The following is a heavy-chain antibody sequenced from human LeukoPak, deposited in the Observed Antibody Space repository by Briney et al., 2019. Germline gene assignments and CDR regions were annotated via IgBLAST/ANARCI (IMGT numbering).Heavy chain of an antibody. CDR2: SRNKAYSYTT. CDR3: SRDLTMVRGVPDY. V-gene: IGHV3-72*01. CDR1: GFTFSDHY. Sequence: GGSLRLSCAASGFTFSDHYVDWGRQAPGKGLEWVGRSRNKAYSYTTEYAASVKGRFSISRDDSRNSLYLQMNILKIENTAAYYCSRDLTMVRGVPDYWGQGTLVTVSS. D-gene: IGHD3-10*01. J-gene: IGHJ4*02.